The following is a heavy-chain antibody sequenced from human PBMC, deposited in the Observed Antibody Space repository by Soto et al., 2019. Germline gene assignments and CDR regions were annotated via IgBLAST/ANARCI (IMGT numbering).Heavy chain of an antibody. J-gene: IGHJ4*02. V-gene: IGHV3-64D*08. CDR1: GFTFSSCA. D-gene: IGHD2-8*02. CDR2: ISSNGGST. Sequence: GGSLRLSCSASGFTFSSCAMHWVRQAPGKGLEYVSVISSNGGSTNYADSVKGRFTISRYNSKNTLYLQMSSLRAEDTAVYYCVKARRGGVNSVGFDYWGQGTLVTXSS. CDR3: VKARRGGVNSVGFDY.